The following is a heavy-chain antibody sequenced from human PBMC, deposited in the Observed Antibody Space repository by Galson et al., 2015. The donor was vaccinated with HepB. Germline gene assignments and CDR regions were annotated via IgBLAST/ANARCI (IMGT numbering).Heavy chain of an antibody. CDR2: IYYSGST. CDR3: ASHKPFGVVGQREFQH. J-gene: IGHJ1*01. D-gene: IGHD3-3*01. CDR1: GGSISSYY. Sequence: SETLSLTCTVSGGSISSYYWSWIRQPPGKGLEWIGYIYYSGSTNYNPSLKSRVTISVDTTKNQFSLKLSSVTAADTAVYYCASHKPFGVVGQREFQHWGQGTLVTVSS. V-gene: IGHV4-59*01.